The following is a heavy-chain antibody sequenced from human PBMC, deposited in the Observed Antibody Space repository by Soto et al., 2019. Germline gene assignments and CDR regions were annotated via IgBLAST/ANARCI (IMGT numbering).Heavy chain of an antibody. CDR1: GGSISSGGYY. CDR3: ARGTYSGYDFGNWFDP. V-gene: IGHV4-31*03. CDR2: IYYSGST. Sequence: SETLSLTCTVSGGSISSGGYYWSWILQHPGKGLEWIGYIYYSGSTYYNPSLKSRVTISVDTSKNQFSLKLSSVTAADTAVYYCARGTYSGYDFGNWFDPWGQGTLVTVSS. J-gene: IGHJ5*02. D-gene: IGHD5-12*01.